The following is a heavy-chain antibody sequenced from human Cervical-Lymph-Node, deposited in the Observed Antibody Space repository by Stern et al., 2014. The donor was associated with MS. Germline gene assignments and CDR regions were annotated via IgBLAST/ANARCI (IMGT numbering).Heavy chain of an antibody. CDR3: ARASLRY. J-gene: IGHJ4*02. Sequence: VQLVESGGGLVKPGGSLRLSCAASGFTLSDYYMSWIRQAPGKGLEWVSSSGSTIYYADSVKGRFTISRDNAKNSLYLQMNSLRAEDTAVYYCARASLRYWGQGTLVTVSS. CDR1: GFTLSDYY. D-gene: IGHD2-15*01. CDR2: SSGSTI. V-gene: IGHV3-11*01.